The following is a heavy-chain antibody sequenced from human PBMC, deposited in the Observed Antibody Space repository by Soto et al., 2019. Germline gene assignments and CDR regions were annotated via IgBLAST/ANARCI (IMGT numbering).Heavy chain of an antibody. V-gene: IGHV1-24*01. CDR1: GYTLTELS. J-gene: IGHJ3*02. CDR3: ATGAXDGYCSGGSCYSDAFDI. CDR2: FDPEDGET. Sequence: ASVKVSCKVSGYTLTELSMHWVRQAPGKGLEWMGGFDPEDGETIYAQKFQGRVTMTEDTSTDTAYMELSSLRSEDTAVYYCATGAXDGYCSGGSCYSDAFDIWGRGTMVTVSS. D-gene: IGHD2-15*01.